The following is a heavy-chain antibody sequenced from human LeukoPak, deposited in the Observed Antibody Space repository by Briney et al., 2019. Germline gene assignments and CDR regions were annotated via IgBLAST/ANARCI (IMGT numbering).Heavy chain of an antibody. D-gene: IGHD3-10*01. CDR3: ARGRRGYYYGSGSYFDY. Sequence: SETLSLTCTVSGYSISSGYYWGWIRRPPGKGLEWIGEINHSGSTNYNPSLKSRVTISVDTSKNQFSLKLSSVTAADTAVYYCARGRRGYYYGSGSYFDYWGQGTLVTVSS. V-gene: IGHV4-38-2*02. J-gene: IGHJ4*02. CDR1: GYSISSGYY. CDR2: INHSGST.